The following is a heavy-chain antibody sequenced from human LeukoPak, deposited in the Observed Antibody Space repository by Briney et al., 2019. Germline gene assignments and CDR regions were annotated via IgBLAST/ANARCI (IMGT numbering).Heavy chain of an antibody. J-gene: IGHJ6*02. CDR2: INPNSGGT. CDR3: VRRPVTTNYYYGMDV. V-gene: IGHV1-2*02. Sequence: ASVKVSCKASGYTFTGYYMHWVRQAPGQGLECMGWINPNSGGTNYAQKFQGRVTMTRDTSTSTVYMELSSLRSEDTAVYYCVRRPVTTNYYYGMDVWGQGTTVTVSS. CDR1: GYTFTGYY. D-gene: IGHD4-17*01.